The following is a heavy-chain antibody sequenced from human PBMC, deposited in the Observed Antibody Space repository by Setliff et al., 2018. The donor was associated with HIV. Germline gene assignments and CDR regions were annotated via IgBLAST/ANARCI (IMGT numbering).Heavy chain of an antibody. Sequence: PGGSLRLSCAASGFTLIDHWMHWVRQVPGKGLGWVSRINSDGTITNYADFVKGRFTMSRDSAKNTLYLQMNSLRVEDTAVYYCVKWNYPNSWGQGTLVTAPQ. J-gene: IGHJ4*02. CDR1: GFTLIDHW. D-gene: IGHD1-7*01. V-gene: IGHV3-74*01. CDR2: INSDGTIT. CDR3: VKWNYPNS.